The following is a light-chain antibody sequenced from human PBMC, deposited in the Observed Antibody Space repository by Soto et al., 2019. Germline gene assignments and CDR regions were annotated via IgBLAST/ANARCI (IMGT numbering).Light chain of an antibody. CDR3: QQYGSSLVT. J-gene: IGKJ2*01. V-gene: IGKV3-20*01. CDR2: GAS. CDR1: QSVSSSY. Sequence: EIVLTQSPGTLSLSPGERATLSCRASQSVSSSYLAWYQQKPGQAPRLLIYGASSRATGIPDRFSGSGYGTDFTITISSLEHEDFSVYYCQQYGSSLVTFGQGTKLEIK.